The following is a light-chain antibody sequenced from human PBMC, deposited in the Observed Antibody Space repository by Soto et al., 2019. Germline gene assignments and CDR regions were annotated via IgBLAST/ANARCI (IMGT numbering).Light chain of an antibody. CDR1: SSDVGGYDS. J-gene: IGLJ1*01. CDR3: SSYSISNTLV. V-gene: IGLV2-14*01. CDR2: EVS. Sequence: QSVLTQPASVSGSPGQSITISCTGTSSDVGGYDSVSWYQQHPGKAPKLMIYEVSNRPSGVSYRFSGSRSDNTAALTISGPQAEDEADYYCSSYSISNTLVFGTGTKV.